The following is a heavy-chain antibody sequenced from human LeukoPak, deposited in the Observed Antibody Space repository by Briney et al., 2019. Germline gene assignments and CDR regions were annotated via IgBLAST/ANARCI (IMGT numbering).Heavy chain of an antibody. CDR3: AKDLESGYSYGQDY. Sequence: GRSLRLSCAASGFTFSSYGTHWVRQAPGKGLEWVAVISYDGSNKYYADSVKGRFTISRDNSKNTLYLQMNSLRAEDTAVYYCAKDLESGYSYGQDYWGQGTLVTVSS. V-gene: IGHV3-30*18. CDR1: GFTFSSYG. D-gene: IGHD5-18*01. J-gene: IGHJ4*02. CDR2: ISYDGSNK.